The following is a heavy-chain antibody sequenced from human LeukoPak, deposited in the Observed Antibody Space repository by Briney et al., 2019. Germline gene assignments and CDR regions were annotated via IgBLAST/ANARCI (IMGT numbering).Heavy chain of an antibody. Sequence: ASVKVSCKASGYTFTSYDINWVRQATGQGLEWMGWMNPNSGNTGYAQKFQGRVTMTRNTSISTAYMELSSLRSEDMAVYYCARVMGDSSGYYSNNFDYWGQGTLVTVSS. CDR2: MNPNSGNT. V-gene: IGHV1-8*01. CDR1: GYTFTSYD. D-gene: IGHD3-22*01. CDR3: ARVMGDSSGYYSNNFDY. J-gene: IGHJ4*02.